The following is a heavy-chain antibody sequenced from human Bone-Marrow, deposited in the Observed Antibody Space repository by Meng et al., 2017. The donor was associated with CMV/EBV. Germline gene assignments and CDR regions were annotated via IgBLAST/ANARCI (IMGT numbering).Heavy chain of an antibody. Sequence: SETLSLTCTVSGGSVSSGSYYWSWIRQPPGKGLEWIGSIYYSGSTYYNPSLKSRVTISVDTSKNQFSLKLNSVTAADTAVYYCARERRNYYGSGSYMDSWGQGTLVTVSS. CDR3: ARERRNYYGSGSYMDS. CDR2: IYYSGST. D-gene: IGHD3-10*01. J-gene: IGHJ4*02. CDR1: GGSVSSGSYY. V-gene: IGHV4-39*07.